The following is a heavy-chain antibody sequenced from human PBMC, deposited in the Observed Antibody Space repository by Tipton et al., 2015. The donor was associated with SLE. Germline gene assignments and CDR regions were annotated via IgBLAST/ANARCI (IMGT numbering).Heavy chain of an antibody. J-gene: IGHJ6*03. Sequence: TLSLTCTVSGGSINAYYWTWIRQPPGKGLEYIGYVYPSGGSDYNPSLSGRVTISFDTSKNQFSLRLTSATAADTAVYYCARVGHGFDSSGYNFRYYYYMDVWGKGTTVTVSS. V-gene: IGHV4-59*01. D-gene: IGHD3-22*01. CDR2: VYPSGGS. CDR1: GGSINAYY. CDR3: ARVGHGFDSSGYNFRYYYYMDV.